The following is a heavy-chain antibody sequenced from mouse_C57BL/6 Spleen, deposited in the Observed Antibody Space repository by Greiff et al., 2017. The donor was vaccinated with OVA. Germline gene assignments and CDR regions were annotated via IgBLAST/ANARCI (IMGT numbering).Heavy chain of an antibody. CDR3: AKGYYGSSYGYAMDY. J-gene: IGHJ4*01. D-gene: IGHD1-1*01. V-gene: IGHV2-5*01. CDR1: GFSLTSSG. Sequence: QVQLKQSGPGLVQPSQSLSITCTVSGFSLTSSGVHWVRQSPGKGLEWLGVIWRGGSTDYNAAFMSRLSITKDNSKSQVFCKMNRLQADDTAIYYGAKGYYGSSYGYAMDYWGQGTSVTVSS. CDR2: IWRGGST.